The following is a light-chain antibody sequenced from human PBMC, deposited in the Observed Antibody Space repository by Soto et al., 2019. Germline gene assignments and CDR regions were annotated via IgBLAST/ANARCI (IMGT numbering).Light chain of an antibody. J-gene: IGKJ4*01. CDR3: QQRSNWPL. Sequence: EIVLTQSPAALSLSPGERVTLSFSASQSVSNSLAWYQQKPGQPPRLLIYDASNRATGIPARFSGSGSGTDFTLTISSLEPEDFAVYYCQQRSNWPLFGGGTKVDIK. V-gene: IGKV3-11*01. CDR2: DAS. CDR1: QSVSNS.